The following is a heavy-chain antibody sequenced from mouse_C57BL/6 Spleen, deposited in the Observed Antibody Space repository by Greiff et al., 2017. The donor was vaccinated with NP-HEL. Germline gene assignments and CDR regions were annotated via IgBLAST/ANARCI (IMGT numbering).Heavy chain of an antibody. CDR2: IYPRSGNT. CDR3: ARDGDYDYGGAY. J-gene: IGHJ3*01. V-gene: IGHV1-81*01. D-gene: IGHD2-4*01. CDR1: GYTFTSYG. Sequence: QVQLQQSGAELARPGASVKLSCKASGYTFTSYGISWVKQRPGQGLEWIGEIYPRSGNTYYNEKFKGKATLTADKSSSTAYMELRSLTSEDSAVYFCARDGDYDYGGAYWGQGTLVTVSA.